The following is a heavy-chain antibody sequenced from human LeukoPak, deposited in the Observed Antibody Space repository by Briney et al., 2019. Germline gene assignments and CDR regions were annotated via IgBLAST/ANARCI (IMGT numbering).Heavy chain of an antibody. D-gene: IGHD3-22*01. CDR3: ARVYDSSDYYSLADAFDI. J-gene: IGHJ3*02. Sequence: ASVKVSCKASGYTFTSYYLYWVRQAPGQGLEWMGIINPSGGSTNYAQKFQGRVTMTRDTSTSIVYMELSSLRSDDTAVYYCARVYDSSDYYSLADAFDIWGQGTMVAVSS. CDR1: GYTFTSYY. CDR2: INPSGGST. V-gene: IGHV1-46*01.